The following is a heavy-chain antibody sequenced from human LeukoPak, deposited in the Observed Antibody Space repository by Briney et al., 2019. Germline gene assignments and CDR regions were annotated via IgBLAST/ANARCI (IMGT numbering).Heavy chain of an antibody. J-gene: IGHJ5*02. CDR3: AREHLAYCGGDCHFGTYNWFDP. CDR2: IYYSGST. V-gene: IGHV4-31*03. D-gene: IGHD2-21*02. CDR1: GGSISSGGYY. Sequence: TSETLSLTCTVSGGSISSGGYYWSWIRQHPGKGLEWIGYIYYSGSTYYNPSLKSRVTISVDTSKNQFSLKLSSVTAADTAVYYCAREHLAYCGGDCHFGTYNWFDPWGQGTLVTVSS.